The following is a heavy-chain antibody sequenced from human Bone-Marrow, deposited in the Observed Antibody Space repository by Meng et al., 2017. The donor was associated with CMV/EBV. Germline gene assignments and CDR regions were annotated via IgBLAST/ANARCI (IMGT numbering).Heavy chain of an antibody. D-gene: IGHD2-8*01. Sequence: GESLKISCAASGFTFSSYGMHWVRQAPGKGLEWVAFIRYDGSNKYYADSVKGRFTISRDNSKNTLYLQMNSLRAEDTAVYYCAKDHRMTNYGMDVWGQGNTV. V-gene: IGHV3-30*02. CDR1: GFTFSSYG. CDR2: IRYDGSNK. J-gene: IGHJ6*01. CDR3: AKDHRMTNYGMDV.